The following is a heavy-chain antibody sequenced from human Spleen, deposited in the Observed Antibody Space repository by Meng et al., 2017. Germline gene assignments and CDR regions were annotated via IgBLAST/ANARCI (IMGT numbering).Heavy chain of an antibody. J-gene: IGHJ4*02. CDR3: ARGLHCGGGCYSTDY. CDR2: IFPIFDTT. D-gene: IGHD2-21*02. CDR1: GGTFNSYG. V-gene: IGHV1-69*01. Sequence: VRLVQAGAEVKKPGSSVKVSCRSYGGTFNSYGISWVRQAPGQGLEWMGGIFPIFDTTNYAQKFQGRVTITADDSTATAYMELRSLRSEDTAVYFCARGLHCGGGCYSTDYWGQGTLVTVSS.